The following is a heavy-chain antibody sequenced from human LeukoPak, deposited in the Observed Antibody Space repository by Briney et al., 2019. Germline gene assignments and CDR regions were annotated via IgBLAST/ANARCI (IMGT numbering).Heavy chain of an antibody. J-gene: IGHJ6*03. D-gene: IGHD6-13*01. V-gene: IGHV1-8*01. CDR3: AREGYSSSWYVYYYYMDV. CDR2: MNPNSGNT. CDR1: GYTFTSYD. Sequence: ASVKVSCKASGYTFTSYDINWVRQATGQGLEWMGWMNPNSGNTGYAQKFQGRVTMTRNTSISTAYMELSSLRSEDTAVYYCAREGYSSSWYVYYYYMDVWGKGTTVTVSS.